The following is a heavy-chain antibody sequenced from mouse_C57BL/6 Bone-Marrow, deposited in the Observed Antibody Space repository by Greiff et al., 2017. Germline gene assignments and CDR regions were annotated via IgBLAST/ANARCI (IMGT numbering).Heavy chain of an antibody. CDR2: ISDGGSYT. Sequence: EVKVEESGGGLVKPGGSLKLSCAASGFTFSSYAMSWVRQTPEKRLEWVATISDGGSYTYYPDNVKGRFTISRDNAKNNLYLQMSHLKSEDTAMYYCARDYESAYYAMDYWGQGTSVTVSS. D-gene: IGHD2-3*01. J-gene: IGHJ4*01. V-gene: IGHV5-4*01. CDR1: GFTFSSYA. CDR3: ARDYESAYYAMDY.